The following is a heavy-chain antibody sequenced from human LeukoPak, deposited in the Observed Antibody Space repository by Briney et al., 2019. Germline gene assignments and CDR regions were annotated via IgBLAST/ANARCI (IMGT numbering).Heavy chain of an antibody. Sequence: SGRLSRTCTVAGGSMSSSSYYWGWIRQPPGKGLEWIGSIYYSGSTYYNPSLKSRVTISVDTSKNQFSLKLSSVTAADTAVYYCASIHRPWFGEPTPDYWGQGTLVTVSS. J-gene: IGHJ4*02. CDR1: GGSMSSSSYY. D-gene: IGHD3-10*01. CDR2: IYYSGST. V-gene: IGHV4-39*01. CDR3: ASIHRPWFGEPTPDY.